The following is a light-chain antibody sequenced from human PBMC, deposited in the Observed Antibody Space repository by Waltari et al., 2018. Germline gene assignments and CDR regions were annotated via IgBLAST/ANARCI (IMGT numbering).Light chain of an antibody. Sequence: IVLTQSPASLSLSPGDRATLSCRASQSVGRTLAWYQQIPGQAPRLLIYDASSRATGIPDRFSGSGSGTDFSLTISRLEPEDFAVYYCQKYGTRPATFGQGTKVEVK. CDR3: QKYGTRPAT. V-gene: IGKV3-20*01. CDR2: DAS. J-gene: IGKJ1*01. CDR1: QSVGRT.